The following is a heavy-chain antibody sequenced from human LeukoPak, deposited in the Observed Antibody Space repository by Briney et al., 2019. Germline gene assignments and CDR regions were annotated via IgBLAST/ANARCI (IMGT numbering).Heavy chain of an antibody. CDR1: RFTFSTYG. Sequence: GRSLRLSCAASRFTFSTYGMHWVRQAPGKGLEWVAFIWYDGSNKYYADSVKGRFTISRDNSKNTLYLQMNSLRAGDTAVYYCARGFGRYLPPGNDAFDIWGLGTMVTVSS. CDR2: IWYDGSNK. V-gene: IGHV3-33*01. CDR3: ARGFGRYLPPGNDAFDI. J-gene: IGHJ3*02. D-gene: IGHD3-9*01.